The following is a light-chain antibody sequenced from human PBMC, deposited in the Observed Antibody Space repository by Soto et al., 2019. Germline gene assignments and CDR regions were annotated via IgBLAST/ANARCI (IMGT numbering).Light chain of an antibody. J-gene: IGKJ1*01. CDR2: DAS. Sequence: EIVMTQSPDTVSVSPGEGAELSCRASQSVGSRVAWYQQKFSQPPRLLIYDASNRATGIPARFSASGSGTDFTLTISRLEPEDSAVYFCQQYGRTFGQGTKVDIK. CDR3: QQYGRT. V-gene: IGKV3-20*01. CDR1: QSVGSR.